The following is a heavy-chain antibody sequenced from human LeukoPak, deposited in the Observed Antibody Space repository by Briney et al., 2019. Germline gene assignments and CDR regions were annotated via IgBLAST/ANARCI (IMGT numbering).Heavy chain of an antibody. CDR1: GGSISSHY. Sequence: PSETLSLTCTVSGGSISSHYWGWLRQPAGRGLEWIGRIYGTGSTHDNPSLRGRVTMSVDTSKNQLFLKLTFVTAADAAVYYCARGHYGDYEDHFDYWGQGTLVTVFS. J-gene: IGHJ4*02. CDR2: IYGTGST. CDR3: ARGHYGDYEDHFDY. D-gene: IGHD4-17*01. V-gene: IGHV4-4*07.